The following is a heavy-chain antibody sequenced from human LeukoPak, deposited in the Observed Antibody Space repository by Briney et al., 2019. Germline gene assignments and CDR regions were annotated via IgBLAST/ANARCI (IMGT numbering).Heavy chain of an antibody. CDR1: GGSISSHY. CDR2: IYYSGST. J-gene: IGHJ5*02. CDR3: ARVRDILTGYYNWFDP. V-gene: IGHV4-59*11. D-gene: IGHD3-9*01. Sequence: SETLSLTCTVSGGSISSHYWSWIRQPPGKGLEWIGYIYYSGSTNYNPSLKSRVTISVDTSKNQFSLKLSSVTAADTAVYYCARVRDILTGYYNWFDPWGQGTLVTVSS.